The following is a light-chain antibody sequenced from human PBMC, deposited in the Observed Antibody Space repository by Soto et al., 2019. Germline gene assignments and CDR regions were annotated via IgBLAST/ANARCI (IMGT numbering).Light chain of an antibody. CDR1: QSISSS. CDR2: AAS. Sequence: DIQMTQSPSSLSASVGDRVTITCRASQSISSSLNWYQQKPGKAPKLLIYAASSVQSGVPSRFSGSGSGTDFTLTISSLQPEDFATYYCQQSYSALPYTFGQGTKLEIK. CDR3: QQSYSALPYT. V-gene: IGKV1-39*01. J-gene: IGKJ2*01.